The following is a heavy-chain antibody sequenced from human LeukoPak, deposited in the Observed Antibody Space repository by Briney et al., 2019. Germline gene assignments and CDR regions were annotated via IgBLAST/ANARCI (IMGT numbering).Heavy chain of an antibody. J-gene: IGHJ5*02. CDR3: VRSPACSSGTCYPNWFDP. D-gene: IGHD2-15*01. CDR1: GYSFTSYW. Sequence: GDSLKISCKGSGYSFTSYWIGWVRQMPGKGLEWMGITYPGDSNTRYSPSFQGQVTISADKSISSAYLQWSSLKASDTAMYYCVRSPACSSGTCYPNWFDPWGQGTLVTVSS. CDR2: TYPGDSNT. V-gene: IGHV5-51*01.